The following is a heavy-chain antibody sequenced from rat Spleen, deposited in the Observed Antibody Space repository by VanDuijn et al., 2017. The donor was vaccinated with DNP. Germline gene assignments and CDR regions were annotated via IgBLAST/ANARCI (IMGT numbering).Heavy chain of an antibody. CDR1: GFTFSNYD. CDR2: ISYDGTTT. Sequence: EVQLVESGGGLVQPGRSLKLSCAASGFTFSNYDMAWVRQAPTKGLEWVAYISYDGTTTYYGDSVKGRFTISRDNAKSTLYLQMDSLRSEETATYYCVRHEYQAFDYWGQGVMVTVSS. V-gene: IGHV5-7*01. J-gene: IGHJ2*01. CDR3: VRHEYQAFDY.